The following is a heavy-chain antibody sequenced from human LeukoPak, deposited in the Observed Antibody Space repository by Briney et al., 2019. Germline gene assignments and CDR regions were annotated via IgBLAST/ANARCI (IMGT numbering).Heavy chain of an antibody. CDR3: ARDWEPYYYDSSGYFSRGAFDI. CDR2: IYSGGST. Sequence: GGSLRLSCAASGFTVSSNYMSWVRQAPGKGLEWVPVIYSGGSTYYADSVKGRFTISRDNSKNTLYLQMNSLRAEDTAVYYCARDWEPYYYDSSGYFSRGAFDIWGQGTMVTVSS. D-gene: IGHD3-22*01. CDR1: GFTVSSNY. J-gene: IGHJ3*02. V-gene: IGHV3-53*01.